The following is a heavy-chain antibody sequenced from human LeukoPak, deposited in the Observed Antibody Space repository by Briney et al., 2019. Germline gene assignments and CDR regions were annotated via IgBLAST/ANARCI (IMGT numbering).Heavy chain of an antibody. V-gene: IGHV3-21*01. CDR2: ISSSSYI. CDR3: VRADGRSYGLFDS. CDR1: GFTFSSYS. J-gene: IGHJ4*02. Sequence: GGSLRLSCAASGFTFSSYSMNWVRQAPGKGLEWVSSISSSSYIYYADSVKGRFTISRDNAKNTLYLQMDSLRPEDTAVYHCVRADGRSYGLFDSWGRGTLVIVSS. D-gene: IGHD5-18*01.